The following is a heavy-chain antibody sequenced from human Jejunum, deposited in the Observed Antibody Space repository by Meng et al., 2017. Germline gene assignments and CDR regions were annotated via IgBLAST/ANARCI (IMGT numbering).Heavy chain of an antibody. V-gene: IGHV3-23*01. Sequence: GESLKISCAASGFTFSSYAMSWVRQAPGKGLEWVSSISDSGGSTYCADSVKGRFTISRDNSKNTLYLQMNNLRAEDTAVYYCAKVMVTTPLFYFDYWGQGTLVTVSS. J-gene: IGHJ4*02. CDR2: ISDSGGST. CDR1: GFTFSSYA. CDR3: AKVMVTTPLFYFDY. D-gene: IGHD5-18*01.